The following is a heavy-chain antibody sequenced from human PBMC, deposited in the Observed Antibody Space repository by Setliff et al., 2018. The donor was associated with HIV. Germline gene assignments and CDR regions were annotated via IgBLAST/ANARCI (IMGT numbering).Heavy chain of an antibody. CDR1: GYIFSGYY. D-gene: IGHD1-1*01. CDR3: ALANIVSTARWNH. V-gene: IGHV1-2*02. J-gene: IGHJ1*01. CDR2: INYSNGDT. Sequence: SVKVSCKTSGYIFSGYYLHWLRRAPGQGLEWMGWINYSNGDTKSPEKFQGRVTMTRDSSISTVYMDLKRLTSDDTAIYYCALANIVSTARWNHWGRGTLVTVSS.